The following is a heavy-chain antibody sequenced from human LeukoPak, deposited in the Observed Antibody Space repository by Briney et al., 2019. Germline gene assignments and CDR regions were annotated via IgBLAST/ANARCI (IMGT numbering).Heavy chain of an antibody. CDR1: GYTFTSYD. CDR2: MNPNSGNT. Sequence: GASVKVSCKASGYTFTSYDIHWVRQATAQGLEWMGWMNPNSGNTDYAHNFQGRVTMTRNTSISTAYMALSSLRSEDTAVYYCARGTFDIVVVPARFDPWGQGTLVTVSS. CDR3: ARGTFDIVVVPARFDP. V-gene: IGHV1-8*01. D-gene: IGHD2-2*01. J-gene: IGHJ5*02.